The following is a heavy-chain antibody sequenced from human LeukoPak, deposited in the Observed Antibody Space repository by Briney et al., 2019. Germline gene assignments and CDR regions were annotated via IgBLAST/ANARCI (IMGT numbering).Heavy chain of an antibody. D-gene: IGHD2/OR15-2a*01. Sequence: ASVKVSCKASGYTFTGYYMHWVRQAPGQGLEWMGWINPNSGGTNYAQKFQGRVTMTRDTSISTAYMELSRLRSDDTAVYYCARDPGTTNGWGYYYYGMDVWGQGTTVTVSS. J-gene: IGHJ6*02. V-gene: IGHV1-2*02. CDR1: GYTFTGYY. CDR2: INPNSGGT. CDR3: ARDPGTTNGWGYYYYGMDV.